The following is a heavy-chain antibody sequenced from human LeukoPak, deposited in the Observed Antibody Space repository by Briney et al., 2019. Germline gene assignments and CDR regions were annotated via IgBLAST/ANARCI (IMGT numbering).Heavy chain of an antibody. CDR1: GFTFSTDV. V-gene: IGHV3-23*01. Sequence: GGSLRLSCAASGFTFSTDVMSWVRQAPGKGLECVSAISGSGGNTYYADSVKGRFTISRDNSKNTLYLQMNSLRAEDTAVYYCAKDFTAIPYYFDYWGQGTLVTVSS. D-gene: IGHD2-21*02. CDR3: AKDFTAIPYYFDY. CDR2: ISGSGGNT. J-gene: IGHJ4*02.